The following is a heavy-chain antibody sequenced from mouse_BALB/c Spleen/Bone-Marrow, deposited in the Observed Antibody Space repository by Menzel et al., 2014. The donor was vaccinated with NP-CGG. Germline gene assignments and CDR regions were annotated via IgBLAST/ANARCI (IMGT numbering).Heavy chain of an antibody. D-gene: IGHD2-4*01. CDR2: ILSGGSS. CDR3: ARNYDYDAYYFDY. J-gene: IGHJ2*02. Sequence: QVQLQQSGPGLVQPSQRLSITCTVSGFSLTTYGIHWIRQSPGKGLEWLGVILSGGSSDYNAAFISRVSINKDNSKSQVFFKMNSLQANDTAIYYCARNYDYDAYYFDYWGQGTFITVSS. V-gene: IGHV2-2*02. CDR1: GFSLTTYG.